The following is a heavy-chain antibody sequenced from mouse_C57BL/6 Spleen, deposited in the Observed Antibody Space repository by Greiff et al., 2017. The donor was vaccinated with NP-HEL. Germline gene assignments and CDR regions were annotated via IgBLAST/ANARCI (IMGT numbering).Heavy chain of an antibody. V-gene: IGHV2-6*01. Sequence: VKLMESGPGLVAPSQSLSITCTVSGFSLTSYGVDWVRQSPGKGLEWLGVIWGVGSTNYNSALKSRLSISKDNSKSQVFLKMNSLQTDDTAMYYCSSRGNYDAMDYWGQGTSVTVSS. CDR2: IWGVGST. J-gene: IGHJ4*01. D-gene: IGHD2-1*01. CDR3: SSRGNYDAMDY. CDR1: GFSLTSYG.